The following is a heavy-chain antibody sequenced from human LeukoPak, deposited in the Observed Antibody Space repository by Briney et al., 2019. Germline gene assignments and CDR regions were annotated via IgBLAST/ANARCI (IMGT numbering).Heavy chain of an antibody. CDR3: AREREVDKIFDY. CDR2: ISAYNGNT. CDR1: GYTFTSYG. J-gene: IGHJ4*02. D-gene: IGHD1-26*01. V-gene: IGHV1-18*01. Sequence: ASVKVSCKASGYTFTSYGVSWVRQAPGQGLEWMGWISAYNGNTNYAQKLQGRVTMTTDTSTSTAYMGLRSLRSDDTAVYYCAREREVDKIFDYWGQGTLVTVSS.